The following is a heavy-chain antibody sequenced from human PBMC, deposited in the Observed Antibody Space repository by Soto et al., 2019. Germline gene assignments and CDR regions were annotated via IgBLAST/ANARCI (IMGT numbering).Heavy chain of an antibody. CDR1: GYTFIIYG. Sequence: QVQLMQSGAEVKKPGASVKVSCKASGYTFIIYGISWVRQAPGQGLEWMGWMSADNGNTNYAQNXXGRVTMTADTXXSXAXXELRSLRSDDTAVYYCARGGYFYDSSGYPEYYFDYWGQGTLVTVSS. V-gene: IGHV1-18*01. J-gene: IGHJ4*02. CDR2: MSADNGNT. CDR3: ARGGYFYDSSGYPEYYFDY. D-gene: IGHD3-22*01.